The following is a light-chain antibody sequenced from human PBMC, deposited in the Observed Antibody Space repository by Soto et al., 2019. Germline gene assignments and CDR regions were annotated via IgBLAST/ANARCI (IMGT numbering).Light chain of an antibody. CDR1: QSVSSN. J-gene: IGKJ2*01. Sequence: EIVMTQSPATLSVSPGERATLSCRASQSVSSNLAWYQQKPGQAPRLLIYGASTRATGLPARFSGSGSGTEFTLTISSLQSEDFAVYYCQQYNNWPPENTFGQGTKLEIK. CDR3: QQYNNWPPENT. V-gene: IGKV3-15*01. CDR2: GAS.